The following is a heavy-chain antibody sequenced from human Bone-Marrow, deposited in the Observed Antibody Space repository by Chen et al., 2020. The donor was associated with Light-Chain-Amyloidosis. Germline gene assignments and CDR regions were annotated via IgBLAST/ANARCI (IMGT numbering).Heavy chain of an antibody. CDR2: IYSGGST. CDR3: ARGGDGYYGSGSYYSPGYGMDV. Sequence: EVQLVESGGGLIQPGGSLRLSCAASGFTVSSNYMSWVRQAPGKGLEWVSVIYSGGSTYYADSVKGRFTISRDNSKNTLYLQMNSRRAEDTAVYYCARGGDGYYGSGSYYSPGYGMDVWGQGTTVTVSS. D-gene: IGHD3-10*01. CDR1: GFTVSSNY. V-gene: IGHV3-53*01. J-gene: IGHJ6*02.